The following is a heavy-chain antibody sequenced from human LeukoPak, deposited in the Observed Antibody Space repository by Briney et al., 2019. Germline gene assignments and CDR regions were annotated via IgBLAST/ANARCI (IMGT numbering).Heavy chain of an antibody. CDR1: GYTFTTYY. J-gene: IGHJ4*02. Sequence: GASVKVSCKASGYTFTTYYMHWVRQAPGQGLEWMGIINPGDGSTSYAQKFQDRVTMTRDTSTSTVYMELSSLRSEDTAVYYCAREGLDTSDYYGSRLDYWAREPWSPSPQ. D-gene: IGHD3-22*01. CDR3: AREGLDTSDYYGSRLDY. V-gene: IGHV1-46*01. CDR2: INPGDGST.